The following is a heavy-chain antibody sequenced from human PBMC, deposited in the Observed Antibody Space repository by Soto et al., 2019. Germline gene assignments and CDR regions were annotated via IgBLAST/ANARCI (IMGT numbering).Heavy chain of an antibody. CDR1: GFTFSSYA. Sequence: GGSLRLSCAASGFTFSSYAMSWVRQAPGKGLEWVSAISGSGGSTYYADSVKGRFTISRDNSKNTLYLQMNSLRAEDTAVYYCAKTGSNTIFGVVITIVDYWGQGTLVTVSS. CDR3: AKTGSNTIFGVVITIVDY. V-gene: IGHV3-23*01. J-gene: IGHJ4*02. D-gene: IGHD3-3*01. CDR2: ISGSGGST.